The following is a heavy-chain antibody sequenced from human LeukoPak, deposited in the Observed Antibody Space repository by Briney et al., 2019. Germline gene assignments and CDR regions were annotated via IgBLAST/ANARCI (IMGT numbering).Heavy chain of an antibody. CDR1: GFTFNTYT. Sequence: PGGSLRLSCAASGFTFNTYTMNWVRQAPGRGLEWVSYISGSSGIIDYADSVRGRFTISRDNAKNSLYLQMNSLRAEDTAVYYCARAYSSSWYDAFDLWGQGTMVTVSS. J-gene: IGHJ3*01. V-gene: IGHV3-48*01. D-gene: IGHD6-13*01. CDR3: ARAYSSSWYDAFDL. CDR2: ISGSSGII.